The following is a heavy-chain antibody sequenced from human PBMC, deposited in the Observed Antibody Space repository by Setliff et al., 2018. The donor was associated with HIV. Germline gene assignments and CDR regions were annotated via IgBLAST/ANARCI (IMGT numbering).Heavy chain of an antibody. D-gene: IGHD6-13*01. CDR3: ARDPSSSWYGGSLFFDY. V-gene: IGHV1-46*01. CDR1: GFTFTGYY. Sequence: ASVKVSCKPSGFTFTGYYMHWVRQAPGQGLEWMGIINPSSGSTSYAQKFQGRVTMTRDTSTSTVYMELSSLRSEDTAVYYCARDPSSSWYGGSLFFDYWGQGTQVTVSS. J-gene: IGHJ4*02. CDR2: INPSSGST.